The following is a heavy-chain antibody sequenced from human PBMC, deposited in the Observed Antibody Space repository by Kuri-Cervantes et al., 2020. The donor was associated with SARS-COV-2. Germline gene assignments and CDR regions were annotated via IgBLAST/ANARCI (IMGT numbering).Heavy chain of an antibody. J-gene: IGHJ4*02. V-gene: IGHV3-48*02. CDR2: ISSSSSTI. D-gene: IGHD6-19*01. Sequence: GESLKISCAASGFTFSSYSMNWVRQAPGKGLEWVSYISSSSSTIYYADSVKGRFTISRDNAKNSLYLQMNSLRDEDTAVYYCARARRSSGWYGAPFDYWGQGTLVTVSS. CDR3: ARARRSSGWYGAPFDY. CDR1: GFTFSSYS.